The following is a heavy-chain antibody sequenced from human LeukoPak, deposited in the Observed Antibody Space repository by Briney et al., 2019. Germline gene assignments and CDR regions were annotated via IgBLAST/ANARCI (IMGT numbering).Heavy chain of an antibody. CDR1: GGSISSGGYY. CDR2: IYYSGST. D-gene: IGHD5-12*01. J-gene: IGHJ5*02. CDR3: ARFSGYPSNWFDP. V-gene: IGHV4-31*03. Sequence: SQTLSLTCTVSGGSISSGGYYWSWIRQHPGKGLEGIGYIYYSGSTYYNPSLKSRVTISVDTSKNQFSLKLSSVTAADTAVYYCARFSGYPSNWFDPWGQGTLVTVSS.